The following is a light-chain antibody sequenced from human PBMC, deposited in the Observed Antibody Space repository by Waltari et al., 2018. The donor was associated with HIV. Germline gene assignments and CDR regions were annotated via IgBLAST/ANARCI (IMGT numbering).Light chain of an antibody. CDR1: GSDIGGFDY. J-gene: IGLJ2*01. CDR2: EVT. V-gene: IGLV2-8*01. Sequence: QSALTQPPSASGSLGQSVTISCTGTGSDIGGFDYVSWFQQHPGKVPNLLIYEVTQRPSGVPDRFSGSKSGNTASLTVSGLQADDEADYYCSSYESINNHVVFGGGTSLTVL. CDR3: SSYESINNHVV.